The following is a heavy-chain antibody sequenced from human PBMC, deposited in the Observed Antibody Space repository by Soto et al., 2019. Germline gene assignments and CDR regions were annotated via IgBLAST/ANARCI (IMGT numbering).Heavy chain of an antibody. CDR1: GFTFSSYG. CDR2: VSYDGSNK. V-gene: IGHV3-30*18. CDR3: AKEGIELWSAFAF. Sequence: QVQLVESGGGVVQPGRSLRLSCAASGFTFSSYGMHWVRQAPGKGLEWVSVVSYDGSNKYYADSVKGQFTISRDNAKNTLYLHINSLRPEDTAVYYCAKEGIELWSAFAFWGQGTLVTVSS. D-gene: IGHD5-18*01. J-gene: IGHJ4*02.